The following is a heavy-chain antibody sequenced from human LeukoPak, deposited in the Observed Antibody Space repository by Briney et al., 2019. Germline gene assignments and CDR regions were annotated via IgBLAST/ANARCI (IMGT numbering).Heavy chain of an antibody. Sequence: GGSLRLSCAASGFTFSSYEMNWVRQAPGKGLEWVSYISSSVITIYYADSVKGRFTISRDNAKNSLYLQMNSLRAEDTAVYYCARDSRGMDVWGKGTTVTVSS. J-gene: IGHJ6*04. V-gene: IGHV3-48*03. CDR1: GFTFSSYE. CDR2: ISSSVITI. CDR3: ARDSRGMDV.